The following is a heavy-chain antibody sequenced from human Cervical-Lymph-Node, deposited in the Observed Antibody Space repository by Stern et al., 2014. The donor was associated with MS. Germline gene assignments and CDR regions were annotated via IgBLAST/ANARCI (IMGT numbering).Heavy chain of an antibody. J-gene: IGHJ5*02. V-gene: IGHV3-66*01. Sequence: EVQLVQSGGTLVQPGGSLRLSCAASGSTVNSNYMTWGRQAPGKGLEWVSIFYSGISTYYAESVKGRFSFSIDNSKNTLFLHMNNLRVEDTAMYYCTREMAARQLDPWGQGTLVIVSA. D-gene: IGHD5-24*01. CDR3: TREMAARQLDP. CDR2: FYSGIST. CDR1: GSTVNSNY.